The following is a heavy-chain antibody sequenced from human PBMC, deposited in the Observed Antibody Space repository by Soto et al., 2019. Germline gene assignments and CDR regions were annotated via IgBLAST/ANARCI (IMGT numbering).Heavy chain of an antibody. J-gene: IGHJ4*02. CDR3: ARGRLHLGELSFNYLDF. V-gene: IGHV4-34*01. Sequence: PSETLSLTCAVYSGSFSDYFWSWIRQPPGKGLEWIGEINHSGSANYIPSLRSRVTISVDTSKNQFSLKLNSVTAADTAVYYCARGRLHLGELSFNYLDFWGQGTLVTVSS. D-gene: IGHD3-16*02. CDR1: SGSFSDYF. CDR2: INHSGSA.